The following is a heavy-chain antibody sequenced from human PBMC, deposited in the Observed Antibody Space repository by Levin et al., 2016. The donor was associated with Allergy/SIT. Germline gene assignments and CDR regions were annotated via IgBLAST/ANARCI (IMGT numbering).Heavy chain of an antibody. CDR2: IKSKTDGGTT. J-gene: IGHJ4*02. CDR3: TTGIRAVVPAANTPKTLRDY. V-gene: IGHV3-15*01. D-gene: IGHD2-2*01. Sequence: WIRQPPGKGLEWVGRIKSKTDGGTTDYAAPVKGRFTISRDDSKNTLYLQMNSLKTEDTAVYYCTTGIRAVVPAANTPKTLRDYWGQGTLVTVSS.